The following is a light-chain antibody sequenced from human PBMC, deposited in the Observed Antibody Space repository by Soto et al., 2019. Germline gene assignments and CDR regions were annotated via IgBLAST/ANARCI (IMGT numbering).Light chain of an antibody. CDR3: QQYGRSPWT. Sequence: IVLTQSPGTLSLSPGERATLSCRASQSVGSSYLAWYQQKPGQAPRLLIYGASSRATGIPDRFSGSGPGTDFTLTISRLEPEDFAVYYCQQYGRSPWTFGQGTKVGIK. CDR1: QSVGSSY. CDR2: GAS. J-gene: IGKJ1*01. V-gene: IGKV3-20*01.